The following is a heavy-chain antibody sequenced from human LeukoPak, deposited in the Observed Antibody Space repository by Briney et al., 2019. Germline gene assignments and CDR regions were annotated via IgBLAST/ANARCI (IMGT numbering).Heavy chain of an antibody. V-gene: IGHV4-30-4*01. J-gene: IGHJ4*02. Sequence: SQTLSLTCTVSGGSISSGDYYCSWIRQPPGKGLEWIGYIYYSGSTYYNPSLKSRVTISVDTSKNQFSLKLSSVTAADTAVYYCARVGMTTVTSFDYWGQGTLVTVSS. CDR3: ARVGMTTVTSFDY. CDR2: IYYSGST. D-gene: IGHD4-17*01. CDR1: GGSISSGDYY.